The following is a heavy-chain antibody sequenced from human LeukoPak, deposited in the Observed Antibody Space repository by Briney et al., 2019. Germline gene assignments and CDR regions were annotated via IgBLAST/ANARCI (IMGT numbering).Heavy chain of an antibody. CDR3: ARGTYGDYGLFDY. V-gene: IGHV4-38-2*02. CDR1: GYSISSGYH. D-gene: IGHD4-17*01. J-gene: IGHJ4*02. Sequence: PSETLSLSCTVSGYSISSGYHWGWIRPPPGKGLEWIGRIYHSGGTYYNPSLKSRVTISLDTSKNQFSLKLSSVTAADTAVYYCARGTYGDYGLFDYWGQGTLVTVSS. CDR2: IYHSGGT.